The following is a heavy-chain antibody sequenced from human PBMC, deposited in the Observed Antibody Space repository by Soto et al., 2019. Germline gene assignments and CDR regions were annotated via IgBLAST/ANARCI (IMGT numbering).Heavy chain of an antibody. CDR3: ARDFFDSSDYTTNWFDP. Sequence: PSETLSLTCTVSGGSINNGAYLWSWIRQHPGKGLEWIGYIYYTGSTYYNPSLKSRVTISVDTSKNQFSLKLTSVTAADAALYYCARDFFDSSDYTTNWFDPWGQGTLVTV. V-gene: IGHV4-31*03. CDR2: IYYTGST. J-gene: IGHJ5*02. CDR1: GGSINNGAYL. D-gene: IGHD3-22*01.